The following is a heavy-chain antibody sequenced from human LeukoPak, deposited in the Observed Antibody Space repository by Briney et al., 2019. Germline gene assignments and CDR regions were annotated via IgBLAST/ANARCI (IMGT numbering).Heavy chain of an antibody. CDR1: GYTLTDLS. Sequence: ASVKVSCKVSGYTLTDLSMHWVRQAPGKGLEWMGGFDPEDGETIYAQKFQGRITMTEDTSTDTAYMELSSLRSEDTAVYYCATKITYYYDNSVYYLNYRGQGTLVTVSP. CDR2: FDPEDGET. D-gene: IGHD3-22*01. V-gene: IGHV1-24*01. CDR3: ATKITYYYDNSVYYLNY. J-gene: IGHJ4*02.